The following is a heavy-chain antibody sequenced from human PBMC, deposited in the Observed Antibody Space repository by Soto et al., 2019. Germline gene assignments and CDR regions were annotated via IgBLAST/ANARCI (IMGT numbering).Heavy chain of an antibody. V-gene: IGHV3-53*05. CDR1: GFSVSKSY. CDR3: AHGVGATDFDY. CDR2: LYSDDHT. J-gene: IGHJ4*02. D-gene: IGHD1-26*01. Sequence: GGSLRLSCAASGFSVSKSYMTWVRHVPGKGLEWVSILYSDDHTYYAASVKSRLTITKDTSKNQVVLTMTNMDPVDTAIYYCAHGVGATDFDYWGQGTLVIVSS.